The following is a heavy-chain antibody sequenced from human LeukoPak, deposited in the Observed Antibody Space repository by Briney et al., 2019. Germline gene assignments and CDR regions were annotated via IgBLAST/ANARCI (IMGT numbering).Heavy chain of an antibody. CDR2: MNPNSGNT. Sequence: VASVKVSCKASGYTFTSYDINWVRQATGQGLEWMGWMNPNSGNTGYAQKFQGRVTITADKSTSTAYMELSSLRSEDTAVYYCARDRRWLQSENYYGMDVWGQGTTVTVSS. J-gene: IGHJ6*02. D-gene: IGHD5-24*01. V-gene: IGHV1-8*01. CDR1: GYTFTSYD. CDR3: ARDRRWLQSENYYGMDV.